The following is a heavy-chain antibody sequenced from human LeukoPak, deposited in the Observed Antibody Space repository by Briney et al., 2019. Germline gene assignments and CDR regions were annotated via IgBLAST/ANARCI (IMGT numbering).Heavy chain of an antibody. CDR2: ISYDGSNK. CDR1: GFTFSSYA. J-gene: IGHJ4*02. V-gene: IGHV3-30-3*01. CDR3: ARDPTTVTTLDPKYYFDY. Sequence: PGGSLRLSCAASGFTFSSYAMHWVRQAPGKGLEWVAVISYDGSNKYYADSVKGRFTISRDNSKNTLYLQMNSLRAEDTAVYYCARDPTTVTTLDPKYYFDYWGQGTPVTVSS. D-gene: IGHD4-17*01.